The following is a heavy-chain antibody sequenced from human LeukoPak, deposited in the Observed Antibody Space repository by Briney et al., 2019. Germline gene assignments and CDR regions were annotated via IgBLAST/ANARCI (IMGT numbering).Heavy chain of an antibody. CDR1: GDSVSSNSAT. D-gene: IGHD1-26*01. CDR3: ARVSSPWSPRDAFDI. CDR2: TYYKSKWYN. V-gene: IGHV6-1*01. Sequence: SQTLSLTCAISGDSVSSNSATWNWIRQSPSRGLEWLGRTYYKSKWYNDYAVSVKSRITVNSDTSKNQFSLQLNSVTPEDSAVYYRARVSSPWSPRDAFDIWGQGTVVTVSS. J-gene: IGHJ3*02.